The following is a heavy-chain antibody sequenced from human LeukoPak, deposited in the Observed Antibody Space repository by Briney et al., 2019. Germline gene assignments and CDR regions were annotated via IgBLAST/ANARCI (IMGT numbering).Heavy chain of an antibody. D-gene: IGHD3-22*01. J-gene: IGHJ2*01. V-gene: IGHV3-23*01. CDR2: ISGSGGST. CDR1: GFTFSGYA. Sequence: HTGGSLRLSCAASGFTFSGYAMSWVRQAPGKGLEWVSAISGSGGSTYYADSVKGRFTISRDNSKNTLYLQMNSLRAEDTAVYYCAKDGGYYDSSGYLYWYFDLWGRGTLVTVSS. CDR3: AKDGGYYDSSGYLYWYFDL.